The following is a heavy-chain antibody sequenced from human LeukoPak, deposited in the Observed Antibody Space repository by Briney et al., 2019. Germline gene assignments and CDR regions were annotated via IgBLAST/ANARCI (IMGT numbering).Heavy chain of an antibody. J-gene: IGHJ6*04. Sequence: ASVKVSCKASGYTFTSNNIDWVRQAPGQGLEWMGWMNPNNCNTGYAQKFQGRVTMTRDISITTAYMELSSLGSEDTAVYYCARAVTNYNPLDVWGKGTSVTVSS. CDR1: GYTFTSNN. V-gene: IGHV1-8*01. CDR2: MNPNNCNT. CDR3: ARAVTNYNPLDV. D-gene: IGHD4/OR15-4a*01.